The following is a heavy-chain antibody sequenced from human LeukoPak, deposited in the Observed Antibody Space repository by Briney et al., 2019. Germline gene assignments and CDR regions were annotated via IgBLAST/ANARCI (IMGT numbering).Heavy chain of an antibody. J-gene: IGHJ4*02. D-gene: IGHD6-13*01. CDR2: IRNKANSYTT. CDR3: SRGGSSSSWYPFYY. CDR1: GFTFSDHY. V-gene: IGHV3-72*01. Sequence: GGSLRLSCAASGFTFSDHYMDWVRQAPGKGLKWVGRIRNKANSYTTEYAASVKGRFTISRDDSKNSLYLQMNSPKTEDTAVYYCSRGGSSSSWYPFYYWGQGTLVTVSS.